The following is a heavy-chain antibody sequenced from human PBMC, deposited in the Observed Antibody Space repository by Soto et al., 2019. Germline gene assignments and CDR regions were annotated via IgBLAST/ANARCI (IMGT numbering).Heavy chain of an antibody. Sequence: QIQLVQSGAEVKKPGTSVKVYCKASGYTFTSYGISWVRQAPGQGLEWMGWINPYSGHTNYAQNLQDRATMTTDTSTNTAYMELKSLRSDDTAVYFCARGQVVNFDNWFDPWGQGTLVTVSS. D-gene: IGHD3-22*01. J-gene: IGHJ5*02. V-gene: IGHV1-18*04. CDR2: INPYSGHT. CDR3: ARGQVVNFDNWFDP. CDR1: GYTFTSYG.